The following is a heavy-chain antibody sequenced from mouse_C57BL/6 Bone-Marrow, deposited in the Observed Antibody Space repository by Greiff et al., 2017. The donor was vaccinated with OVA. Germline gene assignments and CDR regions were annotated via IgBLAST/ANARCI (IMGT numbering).Heavy chain of an antibody. CDR3: VRREYYGSSYFDD. D-gene: IGHD1-1*01. Sequence: QVQLQQSGAELVRPGTSVKMSCKASGYTFTNYWIGWAKQRPGHGLEWIGDIHPGGGYTNYNEKFKDKATLTADKSSSTAYMQFSSLTSEDSAIYYCVRREYYGSSYFDDWGQGTTLTVSS. V-gene: IGHV1-63*01. CDR1: GYTFTNYW. CDR2: IHPGGGYT. J-gene: IGHJ2*01.